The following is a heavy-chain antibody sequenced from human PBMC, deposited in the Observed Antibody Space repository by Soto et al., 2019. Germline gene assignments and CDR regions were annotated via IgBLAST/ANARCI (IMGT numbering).Heavy chain of an antibody. CDR1: GFTFSSYW. Sequence: GGSLRLSCAASGFTFSSYWTSWVRQAPGKGLEWVANIKQDGSEKYYVDSVKGRFTISRDNAKNSLYLQMNSLRAEDTAVYYCARDHIVVVTAGFDYWGQGTLVTVSS. CDR3: ARDHIVVVTAGFDY. D-gene: IGHD2-21*02. CDR2: IKQDGSEK. V-gene: IGHV3-7*01. J-gene: IGHJ4*02.